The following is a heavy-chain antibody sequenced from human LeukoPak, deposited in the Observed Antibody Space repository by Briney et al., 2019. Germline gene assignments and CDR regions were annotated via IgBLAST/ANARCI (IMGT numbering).Heavy chain of an antibody. D-gene: IGHD3-16*01. CDR1: GFTFSGYR. V-gene: IGHV3-48*01. J-gene: IGHJ4*02. Sequence: SGGSLRLSCAASGFTFSGYRMNWVRQAPGKGLEWLSYISSSSSTIYYADSVKGRITISRDNAKNSLYLQMNSLRAEDTALYYCARVRGSYASDYWGQGTLVTVSS. CDR3: ARVRGSYASDY. CDR2: ISSSSSTI.